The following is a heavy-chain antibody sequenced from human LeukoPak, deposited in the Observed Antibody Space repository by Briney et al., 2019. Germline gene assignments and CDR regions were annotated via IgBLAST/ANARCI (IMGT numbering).Heavy chain of an antibody. CDR3: AREGSSGWYEFWFDP. V-gene: IGHV3-66*01. Sequence: GGSLRLSCAASGLTVSSNYMSWVRQAPGKGLEWVSVIYSDGSTYYADSVKGRFTISRGNSKNTLYLQMNSLRAEDTAVYYCAREGSSGWYEFWFDPWGQGTLVTVSS. D-gene: IGHD6-19*01. CDR1: GLTVSSNY. J-gene: IGHJ5*02. CDR2: IYSDGST.